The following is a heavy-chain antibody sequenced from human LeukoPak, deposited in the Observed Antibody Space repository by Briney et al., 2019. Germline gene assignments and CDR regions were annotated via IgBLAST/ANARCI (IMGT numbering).Heavy chain of an antibody. CDR3: VAMPPFRFDP. CDR2: INHSGST. CDR1: GGSFSGYY. J-gene: IGHJ5*02. Sequence: SETLSLTCAVYGGSFSGYYWSWIRQPPGKGLEWIGEINHSGSTNYNPSLKSRVTISVDRSKKEISLMLSSVTAADTGVYYCVAMPPFRFDPWGQGTLVIVSS. D-gene: IGHD2-2*01. V-gene: IGHV4-34*01.